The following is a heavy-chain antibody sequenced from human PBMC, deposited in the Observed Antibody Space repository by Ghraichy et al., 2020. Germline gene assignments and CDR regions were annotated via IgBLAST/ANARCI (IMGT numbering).Heavy chain of an antibody. D-gene: IGHD3-3*01. CDR2: IYIVGMT. J-gene: IGHJ3*02. V-gene: IGHV3-66*02. CDR3: ARVYSGYYGGAPDAFDI. CDR1: EFTVSNNH. Sequence: LSLTCVASEFTVSNNHMTWVRQAPGKGLESVSVIYIVGMTDYADSVKGRFTISRDNSKNTLYLQMNSLRAEDTAMYYCARVYSGYYGGAPDAFDIWGQGTMVTVSS.